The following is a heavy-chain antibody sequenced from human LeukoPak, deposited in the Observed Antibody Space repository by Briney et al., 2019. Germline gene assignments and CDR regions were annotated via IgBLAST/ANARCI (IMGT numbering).Heavy chain of an antibody. CDR2: ISGSGSYI. V-gene: IGHV3-21*01. CDR1: GFTFSDYS. CDR3: ANRGSGSYYSVY. J-gene: IGHJ4*02. D-gene: IGHD3-10*01. Sequence: GGSLRLSCAASGFTFSDYSMNWVRQTPRKGLEWVSCISGSGSYIYYADSVKGQFTISRDNSKNTLYLQMNSLRAEDTAVYYCANRGSGSYYSVYWGQGTLVTVSS.